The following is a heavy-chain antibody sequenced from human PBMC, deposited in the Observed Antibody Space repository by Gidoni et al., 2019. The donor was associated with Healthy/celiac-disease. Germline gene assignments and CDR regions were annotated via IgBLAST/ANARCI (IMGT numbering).Heavy chain of an antibody. Sequence: QVQLVESGGGLVKPGGSLRLSCAASGFTFSDYYMSWIRQAPGKGLEWVSYISSSSSYTNYADSVKGRFTISRDNAKNSLYLQMNSLRAEDTAVYYCARDFSCSSTSCHAFDIWGQGTMVTVSS. CDR2: ISSSSSYT. D-gene: IGHD2-2*01. V-gene: IGHV3-11*05. J-gene: IGHJ3*02. CDR3: ARDFSCSSTSCHAFDI. CDR1: GFTFSDYY.